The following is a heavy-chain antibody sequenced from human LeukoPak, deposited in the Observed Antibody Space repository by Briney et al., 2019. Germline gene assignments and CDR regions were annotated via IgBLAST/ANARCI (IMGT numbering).Heavy chain of an antibody. CDR1: GFTLSSYS. CDR2: ISSSSSYI. Sequence: GGSLRLSCAVSGFTLSSYSMNWVRQAPGKGLEWVSSISSSSSYIYYADSVKGRFTTSRDNAKNSLYLQMNSLRAEDTAVYYCARGSILNDDYGDYPNWFDPWGQGTLVTVSS. V-gene: IGHV3-21*01. D-gene: IGHD4-17*01. CDR3: ARGSILNDDYGDYPNWFDP. J-gene: IGHJ5*02.